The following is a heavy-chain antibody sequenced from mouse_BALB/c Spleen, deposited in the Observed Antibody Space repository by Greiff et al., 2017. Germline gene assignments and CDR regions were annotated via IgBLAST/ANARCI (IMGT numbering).Heavy chain of an antibody. CDR1: GFTFSSFG. CDR2: ISSGSSTI. J-gene: IGHJ3*01. Sequence: EVQRVESGGGLVQPGGSRKLSCAASGFTFSSFGMHWVRQAPEKGLEWVAYISSGSSTIYYADTVKGRFTISRDNPKNTLFLQMTSLRSEDTAMYYCARGGTTMITGFAYWGQGTLVTVSA. CDR3: ARGGTTMITGFAY. D-gene: IGHD2-4*01. V-gene: IGHV5-17*02.